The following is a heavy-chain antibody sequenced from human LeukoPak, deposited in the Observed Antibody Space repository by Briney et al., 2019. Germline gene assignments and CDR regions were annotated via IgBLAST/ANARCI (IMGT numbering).Heavy chain of an antibody. D-gene: IGHD2-15*01. CDR1: GFTFSSYG. CDR3: ARVVLGGGWFDP. V-gene: IGHV3-33*01. J-gene: IGHJ5*02. CDR2: IWYDGSNK. Sequence: GSLRLSCAASGFTFSSYGMHWVRQAPGKGLEWVAVIWYDGSNKYYADSVKGRFTISRDNSKNTLYLQMNSLRAEDTAVYYCARVVLGGGWFDPWGQGTLVTVSS.